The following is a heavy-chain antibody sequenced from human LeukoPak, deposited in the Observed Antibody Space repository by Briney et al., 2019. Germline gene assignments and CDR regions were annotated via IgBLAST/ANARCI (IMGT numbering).Heavy chain of an antibody. V-gene: IGHV3-33*01. CDR2: ICHDGSNK. D-gene: IGHD6-19*01. CDR3: ATGDGYSSGWAHH. Sequence: GGSLRLSCAASGFRFSRYGMHWVRQAPGKGPEWVAVICHDGSNKYYADSVKGRFTISRDNSKNTLYLQMNSLRAEDTALYYCATGDGYSSGWAHHWGQGTLVTVSS. CDR1: GFRFSRYG. J-gene: IGHJ5*02.